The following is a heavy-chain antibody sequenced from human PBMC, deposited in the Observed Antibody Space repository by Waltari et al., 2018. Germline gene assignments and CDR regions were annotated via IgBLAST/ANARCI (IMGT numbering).Heavy chain of an antibody. V-gene: IGHV3-7*01. CDR3: ASGTGAY. Sequence: EVQLVESGGGLVQPGGSLRLSCAASGSTFSNDWMNWVRQTPGKGLEWGADINEDGSDKYYVDSVKGRFTISRDNAKNSLYLQMNSLRVEDTAVYYCASGTGAYWGQGALVTVSS. CDR2: INEDGSDK. J-gene: IGHJ4*02. CDR1: GSTFSNDW. D-gene: IGHD1-26*01.